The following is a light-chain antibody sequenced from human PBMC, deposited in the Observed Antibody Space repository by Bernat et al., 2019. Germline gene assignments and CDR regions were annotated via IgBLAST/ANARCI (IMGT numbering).Light chain of an antibody. Sequence: EKVVTQSPGTLSLSPGETATLSCRASENVVRNNVAWYQQKLGPAPRLLIFGASGRATGIPDRFIGSGSGRNFSLTITRLEPEDFAVYHCHLYGVSWTFGQGTKVEI. CDR1: ENVVRNN. CDR3: HLYGVSWT. V-gene: IGKV3-20*01. J-gene: IGKJ1*01. CDR2: GAS.